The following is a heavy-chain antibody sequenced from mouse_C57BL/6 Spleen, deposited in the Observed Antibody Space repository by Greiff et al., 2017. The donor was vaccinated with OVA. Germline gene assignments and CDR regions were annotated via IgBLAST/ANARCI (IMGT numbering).Heavy chain of an antibody. J-gene: IGHJ3*01. CDR3: SHEFIRGPWLAD. V-gene: IGHV1-82*01. CDR1: GYAFSSSW. Sequence: VQLQQSGPELVKPGASVKISCKASGYAFSSSWMNWVKQRPGKGLEWIGRIYPGDGDTNYNGQFKGKATLTADQSSSTAYMQLSSLTSDDSAVYFWSHEFIRGPWLADWGQGTLVTVSA. CDR2: IYPGDGDT. D-gene: IGHD1-1*01.